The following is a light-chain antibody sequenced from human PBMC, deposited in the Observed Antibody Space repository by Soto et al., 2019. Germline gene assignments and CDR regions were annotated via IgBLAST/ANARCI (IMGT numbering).Light chain of an antibody. CDR1: QSVSSN. V-gene: IGKV3-15*01. J-gene: IGKJ1*01. Sequence: EIVMTQSPATLSVSPGERATLSCRASQSVSSNLAWYQQKPGQAPRFLMYLASSRATGIPARFSGSGSGTEFTLTISSLQSEDFAVYYCQQYNNWPRTFGQGTKVDIK. CDR3: QQYNNWPRT. CDR2: LAS.